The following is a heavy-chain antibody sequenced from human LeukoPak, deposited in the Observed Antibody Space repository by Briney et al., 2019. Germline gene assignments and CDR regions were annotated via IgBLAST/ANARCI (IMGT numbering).Heavy chain of an antibody. CDR3: AKDNGPLLTTTFDY. D-gene: IGHD3-22*01. J-gene: IGHJ4*02. Sequence: GGSLRLSCAASGFTFDDYAMHWVRQAPGKGLEWVSGISWNSGSIGYADSVKGRFTISRDNAKNSLYLQMNSLRAEDTALYYCAKDNGPLLTTTFDYWGQGTLVTVSS. CDR1: GFTFDDYA. CDR2: ISWNSGSI. V-gene: IGHV3-9*01.